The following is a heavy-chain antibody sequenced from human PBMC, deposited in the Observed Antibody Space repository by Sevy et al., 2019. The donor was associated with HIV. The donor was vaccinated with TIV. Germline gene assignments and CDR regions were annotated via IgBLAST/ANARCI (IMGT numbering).Heavy chain of an antibody. V-gene: IGHV4-59*01. Sequence: SETLSLTCTVSGGSISSYYWSWIRQPPGKGLEWIGHIYYSGSTNYNPSLKSRVTISVETSRNQFSLKLSSVTAADTAVYYCARDFPSFDIWGQGTMVTVSS. J-gene: IGHJ3*02. CDR3: ARDFPSFDI. CDR2: IYYSGST. CDR1: GGSISSYY.